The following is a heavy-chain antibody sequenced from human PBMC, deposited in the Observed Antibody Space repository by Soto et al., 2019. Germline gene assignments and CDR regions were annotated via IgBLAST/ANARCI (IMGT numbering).Heavy chain of an antibody. CDR1: GFIFISYA. D-gene: IGHD5-18*01. J-gene: IGHJ4*02. CDR3: ARHGYNYGGGYFDD. Sequence: PGGSLILSCAASGFIFISYALSWVRQAPGKGLEWVSTISHDGGSTYYADSVKGHFTISRDSSKNTLYLQTNSLRVEDTAVYYCARHGYNYGGGYFDDWGQGTLVTVSS. V-gene: IGHV3-23*01. CDR2: ISHDGGST.